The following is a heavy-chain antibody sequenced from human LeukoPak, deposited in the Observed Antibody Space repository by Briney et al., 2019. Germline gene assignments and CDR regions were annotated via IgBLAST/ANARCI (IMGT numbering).Heavy chain of an antibody. D-gene: IGHD1-1*01. CDR1: GFSVSSIY. V-gene: IGHV3-53*01. Sequence: GGPLRLSCAASGFSVSSIYMNWVRQAPGKGLEWVSVIYSDGTTYYADSVKGRFTISRDDSKNTLYLHMNSLRAEDTAVYYCARAPNWWFVHWGQGTLVTVSS. CDR3: ARAPNWWFVH. CDR2: IYSDGTT. J-gene: IGHJ5*02.